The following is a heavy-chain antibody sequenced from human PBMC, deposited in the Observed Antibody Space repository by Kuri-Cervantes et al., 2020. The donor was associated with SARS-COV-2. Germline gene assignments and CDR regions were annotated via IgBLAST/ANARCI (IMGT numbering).Heavy chain of an antibody. CDR2: IYIGGST. V-gene: IGHV3-53*01. Sequence: AESLKISCAASGFTVSSNYMSWVRKAPGKGLEWVSVIYIGGSTYYADSVKGRFTISRDNSKNTLYLKMNSLSAEDTAVYYCARAPAAKYVESRSQYDFDIWGKGTMVTVSS. J-gene: IGHJ3*02. D-gene: IGHD3-3*01. CDR1: GFTVSSNY. CDR3: ARAPAAKYVESRSQYDFDI.